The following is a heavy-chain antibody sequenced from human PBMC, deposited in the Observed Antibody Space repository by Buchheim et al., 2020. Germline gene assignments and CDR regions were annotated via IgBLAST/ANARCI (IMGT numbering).Heavy chain of an antibody. J-gene: IGHJ4*02. Sequence: DVQLVESRGGLVQPGGSLRLSCAASGFTFNMYWMSWVRQAPGKGLEWVANINEDESEKYYGDSVRGRFTISRDNAKNSLFLQMNSLGAEDTAVYYCASPRFDYWGQGTL. CDR2: INEDESEK. CDR3: ASPRFDY. CDR1: GFTFNMYW. V-gene: IGHV3-7*01.